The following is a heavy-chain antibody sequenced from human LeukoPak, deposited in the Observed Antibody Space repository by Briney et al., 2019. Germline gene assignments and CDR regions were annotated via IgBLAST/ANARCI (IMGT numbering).Heavy chain of an antibody. CDR3: ARPRYDSSGYYSGHYFDY. CDR2: IYHSGST. V-gene: IGHV4-30-2*02. CDR1: GDSISSGGYY. D-gene: IGHD3-22*01. J-gene: IGHJ4*02. Sequence: SQTLSLTCTVSGDSISSGGYYWSWIRQPPGKGLEWIGYIYHSGSTYYNPSLKSRVTISVDTSKNQFSLKLSSVTAADTAVYYCARPRYDSSGYYSGHYFDYWGQGTLVTVSS.